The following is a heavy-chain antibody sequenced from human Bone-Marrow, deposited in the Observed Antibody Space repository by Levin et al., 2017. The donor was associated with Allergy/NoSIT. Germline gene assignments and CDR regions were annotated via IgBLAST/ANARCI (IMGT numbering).Heavy chain of an antibody. CDR3: ARQGIRFPRRFDAFDL. V-gene: IGHV4-39*01. Sequence: SETLSLTCTVSGGSISSSSYYWGWIRQPPGKGLEWIGSIYYSGSTYYNPSLNSRVTISVDTSKNQFSLKLSSVTAAGTAVYYWARQGIRFPRRFDAFDLWGQGTMVTVSA. CDR1: GGSISSSSYY. CDR2: IYYSGST. D-gene: IGHD3-3*01. J-gene: IGHJ3*01.